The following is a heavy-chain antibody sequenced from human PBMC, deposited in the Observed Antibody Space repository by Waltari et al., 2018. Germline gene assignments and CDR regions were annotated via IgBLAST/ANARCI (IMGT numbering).Heavy chain of an antibody. V-gene: IGHV3-30-3*01. CDR1: GFTFSSYA. Sequence: QVQLVESGGGVVQPGRSLRLSCAASGFTFSSYAMHWVRQAPGKGLEWVAVISYDGSNKYYADSVKGRFTISRDNSKNTLYLQMNSLRAEDTAVYYCARGPTPYSSNSWGQGTLVTVSS. J-gene: IGHJ4*02. CDR2: ISYDGSNK. D-gene: IGHD6-19*01. CDR3: ARGPTPYSSNS.